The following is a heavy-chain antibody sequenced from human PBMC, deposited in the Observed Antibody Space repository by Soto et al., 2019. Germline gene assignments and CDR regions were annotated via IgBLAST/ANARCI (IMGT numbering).Heavy chain of an antibody. J-gene: IGHJ5*01. V-gene: IGHV5-51*01. D-gene: IGHD1-1*01. CDR1: GYSFTNYW. CDR3: ATSQLVEDMNWFDS. Sequence: GESLKISCKGSGYSFTNYWIAWVRQMPGKGLEWMGVIYPGDSDTIYSPSFQGQVTISADKSISSAYLQWSSLKASDTAIYYCATSQLVEDMNWFDSWGQGTLVTVSS. CDR2: IYPGDSDT.